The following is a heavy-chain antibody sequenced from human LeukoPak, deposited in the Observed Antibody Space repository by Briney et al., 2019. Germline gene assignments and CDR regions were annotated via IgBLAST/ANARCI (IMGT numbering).Heavy chain of an antibody. CDR3: ASGRGIRQFYYYYYMDV. CDR2: INPSGGST. Sequence: ASVKVSCKASGYTFTSYYMHWVRQAPGQGLEWMGIINPSGGSTSYAQKFQGRVTMTRDMSTSTVYMELSSLRSEDTAVYYCASGRGIRQFYYYYYMDVWGKGTTVTVSS. D-gene: IGHD2-15*01. V-gene: IGHV1-46*01. CDR1: GYTFTSYY. J-gene: IGHJ6*03.